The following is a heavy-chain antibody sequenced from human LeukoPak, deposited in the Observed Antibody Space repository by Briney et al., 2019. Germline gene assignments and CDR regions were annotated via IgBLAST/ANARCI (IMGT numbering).Heavy chain of an antibody. Sequence: GGSLRLSCAASGFTFSGYGMHWVRQAPGKGLEWVAVIWSNGITKHYADSVKGRFTISRDNSKSTLYLQMNSLTAEDTAIYYCARDASLYADDYWGQGTLVTVPS. CDR3: ARDASLYADDY. CDR1: GFTFSGYG. CDR2: IWSNGITK. D-gene: IGHD2-2*01. V-gene: IGHV3-33*01. J-gene: IGHJ4*02.